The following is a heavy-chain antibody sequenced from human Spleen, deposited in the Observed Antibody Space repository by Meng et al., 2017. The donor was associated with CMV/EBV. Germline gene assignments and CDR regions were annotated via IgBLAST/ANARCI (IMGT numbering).Heavy chain of an antibody. CDR2: INHSGST. J-gene: IGHJ6*02. CDR1: GGSFSGYY. V-gene: IGHV4-34*01. D-gene: IGHD2-2*01. CDR3: WVVPAASVGYYYYGMDV. Sequence: SETLSLTCAVYGGSFSGYYWSWIRQPPGKGLEWIGEINHSGSTNYNPSLKSRVTISVDTSKNQFSLKLSSVTAADTAVYYCWVVPAASVGYYYYGMDVWGQGTTVTVSS.